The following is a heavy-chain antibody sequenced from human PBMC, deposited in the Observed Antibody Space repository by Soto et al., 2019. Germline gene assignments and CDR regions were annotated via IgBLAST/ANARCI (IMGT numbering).Heavy chain of an antibody. CDR3: ARGGRYLEWFPWFDP. CDR1: GYTFSSYN. V-gene: IGHV1-8*01. D-gene: IGHD3-3*01. Sequence: QVQLVQSGAEVKRPGASVKVSCKASGYTFSSYNIYWVRQASGQGLEWMGWINPNSGDTGYAHNFLGRGTLTRDPAIRTAYMELTSLKSEDTAVYYCARGGRYLEWFPWFDPWGQGTLVTVSS. J-gene: IGHJ5*02. CDR2: INPNSGDT.